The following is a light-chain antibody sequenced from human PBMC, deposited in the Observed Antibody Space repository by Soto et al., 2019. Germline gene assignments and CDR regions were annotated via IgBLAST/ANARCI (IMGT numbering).Light chain of an antibody. CDR3: TSYTTSRSSL. CDR2: EVT. CDR1: TNDIGSYDY. J-gene: IGLJ1*01. V-gene: IGLV2-14*01. Sequence: QSALTQPASVSGSPGQSITISCTGTTNDIGSYDYVSWYQQHPGKAPKLIIHEVTYRPSEISDRFSGSKSGNTASLTISGLRPEDEADYSCTSYTTSRSSLFGTVTKVTVL.